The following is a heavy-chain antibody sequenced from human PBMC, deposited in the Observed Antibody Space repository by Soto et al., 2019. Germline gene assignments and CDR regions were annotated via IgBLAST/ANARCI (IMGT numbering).Heavy chain of an antibody. CDR2: IRSKANSYAT. J-gene: IGHJ3*02. D-gene: IGHD6-13*01. CDR1: GFTFSGSA. CDR3: TRHHPGYSSSWYYLYAFDI. Sequence: GGSLRLSCAASGFTFSGSAMHWVRQASGKGLEWVGRIRSKANSYATAYAASVKGRFTISRDDSKNTAYLQMNSLKTEDTAVYYCTRHHPGYSSSWYYLYAFDIWGQGTMVTVSS. V-gene: IGHV3-73*01.